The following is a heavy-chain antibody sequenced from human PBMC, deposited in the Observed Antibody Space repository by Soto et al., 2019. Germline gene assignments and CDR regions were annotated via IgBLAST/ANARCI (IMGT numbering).Heavy chain of an antibody. CDR3: ARHRSAYSSAWQRPYPFDY. D-gene: IGHD6-19*01. J-gene: IGHJ4*02. CDR1: GDSISSSSYY. V-gene: IGHV4-39*01. CDR2: IYYSGST. Sequence: SETLSLTCTVSGDSISSSSYYWGWIRQPPGKGLEWIGSIYYSGSTYYNPSLKSRVTISVDTSKNQFSLKLSSVTAADTAVYYCARHRSAYSSAWQRPYPFDYWGQGTLVTVSS.